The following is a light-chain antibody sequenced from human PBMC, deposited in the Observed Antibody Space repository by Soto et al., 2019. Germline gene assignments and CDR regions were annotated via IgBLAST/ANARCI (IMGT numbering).Light chain of an antibody. Sequence: QSVVTQPPSVSAAPGQKVTISCSGSSSNIGNNYVSWYQHLPGTAPKLLIYDTNKRPSGIPDRFSVSKSGTSATLGITGLQSGDEADYYCATWESTLNVGVFGGGTKLTVL. V-gene: IGLV1-51*01. CDR2: DTN. J-gene: IGLJ3*02. CDR1: SSNIGNNY. CDR3: ATWESTLNVGV.